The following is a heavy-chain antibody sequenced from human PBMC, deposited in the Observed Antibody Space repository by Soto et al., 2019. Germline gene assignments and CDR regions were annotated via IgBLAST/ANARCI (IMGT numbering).Heavy chain of an antibody. CDR3: ARHISNFRDYYYAMDV. D-gene: IGHD4-4*01. J-gene: IGHJ6*02. V-gene: IGHV5-51*01. CDR2: IYPGDSDT. Sequence: GESLKISCNGSGDTFTDYWICWVRQLPWKGLEWMGIIYPGDSDTRYSPSFQGHVTITVDKSTSTAYLQWNTLKASDTARYSCARHISNFRDYYYAMDVWGQGTTVTAP. CDR1: GDTFTDYW.